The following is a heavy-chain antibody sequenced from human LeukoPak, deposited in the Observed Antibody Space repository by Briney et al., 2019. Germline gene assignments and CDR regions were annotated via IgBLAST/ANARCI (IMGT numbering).Heavy chain of an antibody. CDR2: ISSGGGTI. D-gene: IGHD3-10*01. CDR1: GFPFSTYE. Sequence: TGGSLRLSCAASGFPFSTYEMNWVSQAPGKGLEWVSYISSGGGTIYYADSVKGRFTISRDNAKNSLYLQMNSLRAEDTAVYYCATMDLGVVIDHWGRGTLVTVSS. V-gene: IGHV3-48*03. J-gene: IGHJ4*02. CDR3: ATMDLGVVIDH.